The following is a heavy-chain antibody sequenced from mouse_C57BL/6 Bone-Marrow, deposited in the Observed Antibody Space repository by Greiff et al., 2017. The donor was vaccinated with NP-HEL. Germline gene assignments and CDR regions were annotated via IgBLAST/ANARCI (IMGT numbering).Heavy chain of an antibody. J-gene: IGHJ3*01. CDR2: IHPSSGYT. V-gene: IGHV1-4*01. Sequence: VQLQQSGAELARPGASVKMSCKASGYTFTSYTMHWVKQRPGQGLEWIGYIHPSSGYTKYNQKFKDKATLTADKSSSTAYMQLSSLTSEDSAVYYCAREDYYGSSSAWCAYWGQGTLVTVAA. CDR1: GYTFTSYT. CDR3: AREDYYGSSSAWCAY. D-gene: IGHD1-1*01.